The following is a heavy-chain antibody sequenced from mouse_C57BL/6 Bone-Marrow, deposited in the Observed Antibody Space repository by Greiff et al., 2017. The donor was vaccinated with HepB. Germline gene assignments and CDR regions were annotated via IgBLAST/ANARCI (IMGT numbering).Heavy chain of an antibody. V-gene: IGHV1-7*01. Sequence: QVQLKESGAELAKPGASVKLSCQASGYTFTSYWMDWVKQRPGQGLEWIGYINPSSGYTKYNQKFKDKATLTADKSSSTAYMQLSSLTYEDSAVYYCARRLNGNYVDYAMDYWGQGTSVTVSS. J-gene: IGHJ4*01. CDR3: ARRLNGNYVDYAMDY. CDR2: INPSSGYT. CDR1: GYTFTSYW. D-gene: IGHD2-1*01.